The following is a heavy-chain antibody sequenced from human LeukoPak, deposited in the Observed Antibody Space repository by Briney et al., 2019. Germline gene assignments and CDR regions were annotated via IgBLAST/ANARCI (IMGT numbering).Heavy chain of an antibody. Sequence: ASVKVSCKASGYTFTSYDINWVRQATGQGLEWMGRMNPNSGNTGYAQKFQGRVTITRNTSISTAYMELSSLRSEDTAVYYCARASLRYFDWLFPRGVPYYFDYWGQGTLVTVSS. D-gene: IGHD3-9*01. V-gene: IGHV1-8*03. J-gene: IGHJ4*02. CDR3: ARASLRYFDWLFPRGVPYYFDY. CDR1: GYTFTSYD. CDR2: MNPNSGNT.